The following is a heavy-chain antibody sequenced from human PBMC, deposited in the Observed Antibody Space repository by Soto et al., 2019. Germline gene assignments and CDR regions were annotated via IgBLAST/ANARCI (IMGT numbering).Heavy chain of an antibody. CDR1: GYTFTSYD. CDR2: MNPDSGHT. D-gene: IGHD6-19*01. V-gene: IGHV1-8*01. J-gene: IGHJ4*02. Sequence: ASVKVSCKASGYTFTSYDINWVRQATGQGPEWMGWMNPDSGHTGYVQKFQGRVTMTRNTAIRTAYMELSSLRSEDTAVYYCAREESGWYFDYWGQGTLVTVSS. CDR3: AREESGWYFDY.